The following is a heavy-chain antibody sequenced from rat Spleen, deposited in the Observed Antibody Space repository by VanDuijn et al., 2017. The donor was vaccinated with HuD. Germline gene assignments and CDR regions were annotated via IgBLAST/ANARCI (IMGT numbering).Heavy chain of an antibody. D-gene: IGHD1-10*01. V-gene: IGHV5S10*01. Sequence: EVQLVETGGGLVQSGRSLKLSCVASGFTFSNYWMYWIRQAPKKGLEWVATIIYDGSRTYYRDSVKGRFTISRDNAKSTLYLQMDSLRSEDTATYYCATRGNNPFAYWGQGTLVTVSS. J-gene: IGHJ3*01. CDR2: IIYDGSRT. CDR1: GFTFSNYW. CDR3: ATRGNNPFAY.